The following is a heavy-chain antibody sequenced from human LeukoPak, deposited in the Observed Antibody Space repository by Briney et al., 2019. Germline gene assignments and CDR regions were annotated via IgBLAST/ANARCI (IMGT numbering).Heavy chain of an antibody. CDR1: GFTFSTSA. Sequence: PGGSLRLSCAASGFTFSTSAMGWVRQAPGKGLEWVSSIKGGGGDPFYADSVKGRFTISRDNSKNTLFLQLNSLRAEDTAVYYCAKGGHDYNPFYWWGQGTLVTVSS. CDR3: AKGGHDYNPFYW. V-gene: IGHV3-23*01. D-gene: IGHD4-11*01. CDR2: IKGGGGDP. J-gene: IGHJ4*02.